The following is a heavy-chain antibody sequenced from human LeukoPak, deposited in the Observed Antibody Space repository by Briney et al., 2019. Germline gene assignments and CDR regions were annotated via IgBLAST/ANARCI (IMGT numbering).Heavy chain of an antibody. CDR2: FYYSGST. Sequence: SETLSLTCTVSGGSVSSHQWSWIRQPPGKGLEWIGYFYYSGSTNYNPSLKSRFTISIDTSNNRFSLKLSSVTAADTAVYYCARGVLTTVSYYMDVWGNGTTVTVSS. D-gene: IGHD4-11*01. J-gene: IGHJ6*03. CDR3: ARGVLTTVSYYMDV. V-gene: IGHV4-59*02. CDR1: GGSVSSHQ.